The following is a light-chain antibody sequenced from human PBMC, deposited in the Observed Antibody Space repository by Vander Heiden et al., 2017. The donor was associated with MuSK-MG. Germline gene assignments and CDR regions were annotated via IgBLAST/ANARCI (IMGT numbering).Light chain of an antibody. Sequence: DIVMTQSPDSLAVSLGERATINCKSSQSVLYSSNNKNYLAWYQQKPGQPPKLLIYWASTRESGVPDRFSGSGSGTDFTLTISSLQAEDVAVYYCQQDYSTGVTFGPGTKVDIK. J-gene: IGKJ3*01. CDR3: QQDYSTGVT. CDR2: WAS. V-gene: IGKV4-1*01. CDR1: QSVLYSSNNKNY.